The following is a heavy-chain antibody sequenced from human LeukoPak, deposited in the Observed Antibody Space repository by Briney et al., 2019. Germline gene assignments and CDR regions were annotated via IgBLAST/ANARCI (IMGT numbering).Heavy chain of an antibody. Sequence: ASVKVSCKASGYTFTSYGISWVRQAPGQGLEWMGWISAYNGNTNYAQKLQGRVTMTTDTSTSTAYMELRSLRSDDTAVYYCARDYIVVVPAAWDNWFDPWGQGTLVTVSS. V-gene: IGHV1-18*01. J-gene: IGHJ5*02. D-gene: IGHD2-2*01. CDR3: ARDYIVVVPAAWDNWFDP. CDR2: ISAYNGNT. CDR1: GYTFTSYG.